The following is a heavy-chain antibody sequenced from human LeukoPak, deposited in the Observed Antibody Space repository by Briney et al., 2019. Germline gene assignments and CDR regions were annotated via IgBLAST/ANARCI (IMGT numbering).Heavy chain of an antibody. J-gene: IGHJ4*02. D-gene: IGHD3-22*01. Sequence: GASVKVSCKASGYTFTSYGISWVRQAPGQGLEWMGWISAYNGNTNYAQKLQGRVTMTTDTSTSTAYMELRSLRSDDTAVYYCAKPRGPYYYDSSGYSHWGQGTLVTVSS. V-gene: IGHV1-18*01. CDR3: AKPRGPYYYDSSGYSH. CDR1: GYTFTSYG. CDR2: ISAYNGNT.